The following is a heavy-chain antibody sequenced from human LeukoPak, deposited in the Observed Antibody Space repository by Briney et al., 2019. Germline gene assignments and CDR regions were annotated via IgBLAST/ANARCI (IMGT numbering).Heavy chain of an antibody. V-gene: IGHV3-30*18. CDR1: GFTFSSYG. D-gene: IGHD6-19*01. CDR3: AKVGPYSSGWSYFDY. CDR2: VSYDGSNK. J-gene: IGHJ4*02. Sequence: PGESLRLSCAAPGFTFSSYGMHWVRQAPGKGLEWAAVVSYDGSNKYYADSVKGRLTISRDNSKNTLYLQMNSLRAEDTAVYYCAKVGPYSSGWSYFDYWGQGTLVTVSS.